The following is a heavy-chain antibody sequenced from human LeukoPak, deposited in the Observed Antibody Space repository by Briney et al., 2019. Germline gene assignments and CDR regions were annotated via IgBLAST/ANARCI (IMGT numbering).Heavy chain of an antibody. D-gene: IGHD5-18*01. V-gene: IGHV4-59*01. CDR1: GGSISSYY. CDR2: IYYSGST. CDR3: ARGPGYSYGFYYYYYGMDV. J-gene: IGHJ6*02. Sequence: SETLSLTCTVSGGSISSYYWSWIRQPPGKGLEWIGYIYYSGSTNYNPSLKSRVTISVDTSKNQFSLKLSSVTAADTAVYYCARGPGYSYGFYYYYYGMDVWGQGTTVTVSS.